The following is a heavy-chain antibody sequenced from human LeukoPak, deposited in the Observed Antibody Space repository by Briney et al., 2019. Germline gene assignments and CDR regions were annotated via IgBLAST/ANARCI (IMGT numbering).Heavy chain of an antibody. Sequence: SETLSLTYAVYGGSFSGYYWSWIRQPPGKGLEWIGEINHSGSTNYNPSLKSRVTISVDTSKNQFSLKLSSVTAADTAVYYCARVYGSGSYYPKYYYYYYGMDVWGQGTTVTVSS. V-gene: IGHV4-34*01. J-gene: IGHJ6*02. D-gene: IGHD3-10*01. CDR3: ARVYGSGSYYPKYYYYYYGMDV. CDR1: GGSFSGYY. CDR2: INHSGST.